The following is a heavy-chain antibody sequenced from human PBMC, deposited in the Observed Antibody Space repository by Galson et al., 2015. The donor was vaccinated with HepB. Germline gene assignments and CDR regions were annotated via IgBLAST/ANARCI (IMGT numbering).Heavy chain of an antibody. D-gene: IGHD1-1*01. Sequence: SVKVSCKASGGTFSSYAIGWVRQAPGQGLEWMGGIIPIFGIANYAQKFQGRVTITADESTSTAYMELSSLRSEDTAVYYCARDRRATGTTRTPSAYYYYGMDVWGQGTTVTVSS. J-gene: IGHJ6*02. CDR3: ARDRRATGTTRTPSAYYYYGMDV. V-gene: IGHV1-69*13. CDR1: GGTFSSYA. CDR2: IIPIFGIA.